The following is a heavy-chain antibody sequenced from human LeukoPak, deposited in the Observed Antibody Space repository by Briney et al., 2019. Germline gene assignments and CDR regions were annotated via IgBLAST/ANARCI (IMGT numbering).Heavy chain of an antibody. CDR3: AKGGNWNEARVLSWHDY. V-gene: IGHV3-23*01. CDR1: GFTFSSYA. CDR2: ISESGDTT. D-gene: IGHD1-20*01. J-gene: IGHJ4*02. Sequence: AGSLTLSCAASGFTFSSYAMSWVRQAPGKGLEWVSAISESGDTTYYADSVKGRFTIFRDNSKNTLYLQMNSLRAEDTAVYYCAKGGNWNEARVLSWHDYWGQGTLVSVSS.